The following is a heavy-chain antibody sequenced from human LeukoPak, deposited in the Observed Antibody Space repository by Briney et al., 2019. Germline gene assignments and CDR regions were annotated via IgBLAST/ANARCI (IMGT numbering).Heavy chain of an antibody. CDR3: ARVQGNYCFDY. J-gene: IGHJ4*02. Sequence: SETLSLTCTVSGYSIGSGYYWGWIRQPPGKGLEWIGSIYHSGSTYYNPSLKSRVTISVDTSKNQFSLKLSSVTAADTAVYYCARVQGNYCFDYWGQGTLVTVSS. V-gene: IGHV4-38-2*02. D-gene: IGHD1-7*01. CDR1: GYSIGSGYY. CDR2: IYHSGST.